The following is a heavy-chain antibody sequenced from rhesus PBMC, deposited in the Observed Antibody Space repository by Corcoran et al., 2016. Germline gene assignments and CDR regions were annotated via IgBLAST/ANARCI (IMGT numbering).Heavy chain of an antibody. CDR2: IYGRVGST. CDR1: GGSISSND. J-gene: IGHJ4*01. D-gene: IGHD1-1-1*01. V-gene: IGHV4-160*01. CDR3: ARDIGSRYSWNPNFDY. Sequence: QVQLQESGPGLVKPSETLSLTCAVSGGSISSNDWSWIRQAPGKGLEWIGRIYGRVGSTDSNPPLKSRVTISTDTSKNQFSLKLSSVTAADTAVYYCARDIGSRYSWNPNFDYWGQGVLVTVSS.